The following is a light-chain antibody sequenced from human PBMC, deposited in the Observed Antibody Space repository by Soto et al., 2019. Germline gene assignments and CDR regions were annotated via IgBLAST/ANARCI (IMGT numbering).Light chain of an antibody. CDR1: SSDVGGYNY. CDR3: SSCASSSPWV. Sequence: QSVLTQPASVSGSPGQSLTISCTGTSSDVGGYNYVSWYQQYPGKAPKLMIYDVTNRPSGVSNRFSGSKSGNTASLTISGLQAEDEADYYCSSCASSSPWVFGGGTKLTVL. V-gene: IGLV2-14*01. J-gene: IGLJ2*01. CDR2: DVT.